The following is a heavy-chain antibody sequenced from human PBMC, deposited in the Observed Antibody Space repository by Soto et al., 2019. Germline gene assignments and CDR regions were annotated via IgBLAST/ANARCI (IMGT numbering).Heavy chain of an antibody. V-gene: IGHV4-30-4*01. Sequence: QVQLQESGPGLVKPSQTLSLTCTVSGGSISSGDYYWSWIRQPPGKGLEWIGYIYYSGSTYYNPSLQSRVTISVDTSTTQFPLKLSSVTAADTAVYYCAREGVSILYSSNWFDPWGQGTLVTVSS. CDR3: AREGVSILYSSNWFDP. J-gene: IGHJ5*02. D-gene: IGHD2-15*01. CDR2: IYYSGST. CDR1: GGSISSGDYY.